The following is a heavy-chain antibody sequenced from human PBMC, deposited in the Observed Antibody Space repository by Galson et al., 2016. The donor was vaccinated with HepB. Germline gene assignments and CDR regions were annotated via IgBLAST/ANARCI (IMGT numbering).Heavy chain of an antibody. CDR2: IIPGFGIV. J-gene: IGHJ6*02. Sequence: SVKVSCKASGGTFGSSALSWVRQVPGQGLEWMGGIIPGFGIVNYAQKFQGRVTISADESTTTAYMELSGLKSEDTAMYYCATDRPPSHFWYMGVWGRGTTVTVSS. CDR3: ATDRPPSHFWYMGV. CDR1: GGTFGSSA. D-gene: IGHD3-3*02. V-gene: IGHV1-69*13.